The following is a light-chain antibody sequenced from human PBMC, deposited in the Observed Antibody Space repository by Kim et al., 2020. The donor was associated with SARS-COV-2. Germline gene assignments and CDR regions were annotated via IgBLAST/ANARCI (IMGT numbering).Light chain of an antibody. V-gene: IGLV3-25*03. J-gene: IGLJ3*02. Sequence: SYELTQPPSVSVSPGQTARITCSGDALPKQYAYWYQQKPGQAPVLVIYKDSERPSGIPERFSGSSSGTTVTLTINGVQAEDEADYYCQSADSSGTWVFGG. CDR2: KDS. CDR1: ALPKQY. CDR3: QSADSSGTWV.